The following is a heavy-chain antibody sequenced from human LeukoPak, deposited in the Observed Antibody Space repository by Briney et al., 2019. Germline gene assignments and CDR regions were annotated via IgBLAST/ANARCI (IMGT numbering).Heavy chain of an antibody. CDR2: INPNSGGT. CDR1: GYTFTGYY. J-gene: IGHJ4*02. V-gene: IGHV1-2*02. Sequence: ASVKVSCKASGYTFTGYYMHWVRQAPGQGLEWMGWINPNSGGTNYAQKFQGRVTMTRDTSISTAYMELSRLRSDDTAVYYCARELRGVVVATPAYWGQGTLVTVSS. D-gene: IGHD2-15*01. CDR3: ARELRGVVVATPAY.